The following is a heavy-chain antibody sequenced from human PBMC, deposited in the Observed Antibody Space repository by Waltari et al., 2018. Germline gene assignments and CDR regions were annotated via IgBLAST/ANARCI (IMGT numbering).Heavy chain of an antibody. CDR1: GGTFSTYA. J-gene: IGHJ4*02. D-gene: IGHD2-15*01. CDR3: ARDKEVGSASGDINFFDY. CDR2: ISPIFGTP. Sequence: QVQLVQSGAEVKKPGSSVKVSCKASGGTFSTYAISWVRQAPGQGLEWLGGISPIFGTPNDAPKFQGRLIISADESTSTAYMELSSLRSQDTAVYYCARDKEVGSASGDINFFDYWGQGTLVAVSS. V-gene: IGHV1-69*12.